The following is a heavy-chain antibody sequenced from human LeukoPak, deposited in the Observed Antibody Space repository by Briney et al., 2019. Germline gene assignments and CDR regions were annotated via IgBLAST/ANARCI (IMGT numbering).Heavy chain of an antibody. CDR1: GFTFSSYA. Sequence: GGSLRLSCAASGFTFSSYAMSWVRQAPGKGLEWVSAISCSGGSTYYADSVKGRFTISRDNSKNTLYLPMNSLRAEYTAVSYCAQSGRARDYYDSSGYYSQFYPFDYWGQGTLVTVSS. CDR2: ISCSGGST. V-gene: IGHV3-23*01. J-gene: IGHJ4*02. CDR3: AQSGRARDYYDSSGYYSQFYPFDY. D-gene: IGHD3-22*01.